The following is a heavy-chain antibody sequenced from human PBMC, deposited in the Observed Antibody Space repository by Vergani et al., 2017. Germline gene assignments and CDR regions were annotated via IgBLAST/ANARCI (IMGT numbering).Heavy chain of an antibody. V-gene: IGHV4-34*01. CDR2: IRHDGIT. J-gene: IGHJ4*02. CDR3: AREGYCTNGVCFTLFDV. CDR1: GGSFNDYW. Sequence: QAQPQQWGAGLLKPSETLSLTRAIYGGSFNDYWWTWIRQPPGKGLEWIGEIRHDGITHYSPSLKSRVTISIDTSTHQFSLNLRSVTAADTAVYYCAREGYCTNGVCFTLFDVWGQGALVTVSS. D-gene: IGHD2-8*01.